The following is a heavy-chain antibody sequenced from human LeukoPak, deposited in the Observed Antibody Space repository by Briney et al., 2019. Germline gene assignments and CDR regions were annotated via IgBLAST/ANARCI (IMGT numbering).Heavy chain of an antibody. Sequence: GGSLRLSCAASGFTFGTHEMNWVRQAPGKGLEWVSYISNSGSRMYYADSVKGRFTISRDNAKKSLLLQMNSLRAEDTAVYYCARGYFDNWGQGSLVTVSS. CDR2: ISNSGSRM. CDR3: ARGYFDN. V-gene: IGHV3-48*03. CDR1: GFTFGTHE. J-gene: IGHJ4*02.